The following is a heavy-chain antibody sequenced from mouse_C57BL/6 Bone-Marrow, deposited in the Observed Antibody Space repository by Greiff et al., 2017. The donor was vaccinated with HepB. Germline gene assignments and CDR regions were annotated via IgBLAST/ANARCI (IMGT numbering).Heavy chain of an antibody. J-gene: IGHJ2*01. D-gene: IGHD2-5*01. CDR1: GYTFTDYN. V-gene: IGHV1-22*01. CDR2: INPNNGGT. Sequence: VHVKQSGPELVKPGASVKMSCKASGYTFTDYNMHWVKQSHGKSLEWIGYINPNNGGTSYNQKFKGKATLTVNKSSSTAYMELRSLTSEDSAVYYCAIIPYYSNYTYYFDYWGQGTTLTVSS. CDR3: AIIPYYSNYTYYFDY.